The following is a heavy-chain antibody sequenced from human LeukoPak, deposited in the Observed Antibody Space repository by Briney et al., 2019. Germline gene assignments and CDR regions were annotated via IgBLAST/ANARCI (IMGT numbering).Heavy chain of an antibody. Sequence: PSETLSLTCTVSGGSISSYYWSWIRQPPGKGLEWIGYIYYSESTNYNPSLKSRVTISVDTSKNQFSLKLSSVTAADTAVYYCARTDYDILTGSGAFDIWGQGTMVTVSS. D-gene: IGHD3-9*01. CDR2: IYYSEST. V-gene: IGHV4-59*01. CDR1: GGSISSYY. CDR3: ARTDYDILTGSGAFDI. J-gene: IGHJ3*02.